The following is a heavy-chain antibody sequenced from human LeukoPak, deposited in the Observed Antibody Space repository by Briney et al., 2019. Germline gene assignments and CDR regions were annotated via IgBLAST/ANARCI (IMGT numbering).Heavy chain of an antibody. V-gene: IGHV3-43*02. CDR3: ATWAFYHSLDV. CDR2: IDKDGRST. Sequence: SGGSLRLSCAASGFTLGAFAMHWVRQAPGKGLEWVSLIDKDGRSTYYADSVKARFTISRDNSKNSLYLQMNSLRTEDTALYYCATWAFYHSLDVWGQGTTVTVSS. J-gene: IGHJ6*02. D-gene: IGHD1-26*01. CDR1: GFTLGAFA.